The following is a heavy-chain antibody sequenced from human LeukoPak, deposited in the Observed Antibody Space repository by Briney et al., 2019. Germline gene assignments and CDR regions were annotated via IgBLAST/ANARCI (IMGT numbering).Heavy chain of an antibody. Sequence: ASVKVSCKESGGTFSSYAISWVRQAPGQGLEWMGGIIPIFGTANYAQKFQGRVTITTDESTSTAYMELSSLRSEDTAVYYCAAGTGDRYYYYYRDVWGKGTTVTVSS. CDR2: IIPIFGTA. D-gene: IGHD7-27*01. CDR1: GGTFSSYA. J-gene: IGHJ6*03. CDR3: AAGTGDRYYYYYRDV. V-gene: IGHV1-69*05.